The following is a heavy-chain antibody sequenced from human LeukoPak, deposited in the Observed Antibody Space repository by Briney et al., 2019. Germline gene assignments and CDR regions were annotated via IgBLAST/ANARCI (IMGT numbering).Heavy chain of an antibody. D-gene: IGHD2-21*02. CDR2: INPDGSNK. CDR3: AREGYCGGDCRYYFDY. Sequence: PGGSLRLSCAASGFTFSSYWMNWVRQAPGKGLEWVANINPDGSNKYYVDSVKGRFTISRDNSNNTLYLQMNSLKAEDTAVYYCAREGYCGGDCRYYFDYWGQGTLVAVSS. V-gene: IGHV3-7*01. CDR1: GFTFSSYW. J-gene: IGHJ4*02.